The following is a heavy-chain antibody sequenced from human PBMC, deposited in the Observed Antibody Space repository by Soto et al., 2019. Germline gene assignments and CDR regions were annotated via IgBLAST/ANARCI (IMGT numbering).Heavy chain of an antibody. CDR3: TTGTDL. J-gene: IGHJ3*01. CDR2: IKSKAHGGTT. CDR1: GFTFSNVW. Sequence: NPGGSLRLSCAASGFTFSNVWMSWVRQVPGKGLEWVGHIKSKAHGGTTDNAAPVKGRFTISRDDSKDTLYLQMNSLKSEDTAVYYSTTGTDLWGQGTMVTVSS. V-gene: IGHV3-15*01.